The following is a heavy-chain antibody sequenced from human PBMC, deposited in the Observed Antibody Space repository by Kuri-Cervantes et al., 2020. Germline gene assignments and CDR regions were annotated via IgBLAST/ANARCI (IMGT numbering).Heavy chain of an antibody. J-gene: IGHJ4*02. Sequence: GGSLRLPCAASGFSVSSKYMSWFRQAPGKGLEWVSLIYSDGTTYYADSVKGRFTISRDNSKNTLFLQMNSLRDEDTAVYYCARGFNYVWGSWDPDYFDYWGQGTLVTVSS. D-gene: IGHD3-16*01. CDR3: ARGFNYVWGSWDPDYFDY. CDR2: IYSDGTT. V-gene: IGHV3-53*01. CDR1: GFSVSSKY.